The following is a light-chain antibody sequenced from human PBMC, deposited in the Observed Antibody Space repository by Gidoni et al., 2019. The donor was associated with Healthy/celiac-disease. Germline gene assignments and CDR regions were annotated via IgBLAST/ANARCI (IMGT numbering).Light chain of an antibody. J-gene: IGKJ4*01. V-gene: IGKV3-15*01. CDR2: GTF. Sequence: EIVMSQSPATLSGSPGGRATLSCSASQSVNNYLAWYQQKPGQAPRLLIYGTFTRATGIPARFSGSGSGTEFTLTISSLQSEDFAVYYCQQYNNWPLTFGGGTKVEIK. CDR3: QQYNNWPLT. CDR1: QSVNNY.